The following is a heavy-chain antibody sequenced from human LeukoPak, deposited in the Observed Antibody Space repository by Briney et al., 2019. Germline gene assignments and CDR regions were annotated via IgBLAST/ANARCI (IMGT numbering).Heavy chain of an antibody. V-gene: IGHV4-61*09. J-gene: IGHJ5*02. D-gene: IGHD4-17*01. CDR1: GGSISSGSYY. Sequence: SETLSLTCTVSGGSISSGSYYWSWIRQPAGKGLEWIGHIYTSGSTNYNPSLKSRVTISVDTSKNQFSLKLSSVTAADTAVYYCARRLNDYGDYVSASNWFDPWGQGTLVTVSS. CDR3: ARRLNDYGDYVSASNWFDP. CDR2: IYTSGST.